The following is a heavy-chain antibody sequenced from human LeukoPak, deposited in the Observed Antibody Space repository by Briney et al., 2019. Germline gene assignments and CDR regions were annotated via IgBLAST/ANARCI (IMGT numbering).Heavy chain of an antibody. V-gene: IGHV1-18*01. CDR1: GYTFTSYG. D-gene: IGHD3-22*01. CDR2: ISPYNGYT. J-gene: IGHJ4*02. Sequence: GASVKVSCKASGYTFTSYGISWVRQAPGQGLEWMGWISPYNGYTNYAQKLQGRVTLTTDASTSTAYMEFMSLRSDDTAVYYCHSSGYQTSFDYWGQGTLVTVSS. CDR3: HSSGYQTSFDY.